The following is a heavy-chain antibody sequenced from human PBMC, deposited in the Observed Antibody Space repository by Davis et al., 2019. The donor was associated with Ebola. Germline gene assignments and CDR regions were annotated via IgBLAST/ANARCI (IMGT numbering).Heavy chain of an antibody. CDR2: ISSSGSTI. V-gene: IGHV3-48*03. CDR3: AREAYDFWSGYHYYYYGMDV. CDR1: GFTFSSYA. J-gene: IGHJ6*02. Sequence: GESLKISCAASGFTFSSYAMHWVRQAPGKGLEWVSYISSSGSTIYYADSVKGRFTISRDNAKNSLYLQMNSLRAEDTAVYYCAREAYDFWSGYHYYYYGMDVWGQGTTVTVSS. D-gene: IGHD3-3*01.